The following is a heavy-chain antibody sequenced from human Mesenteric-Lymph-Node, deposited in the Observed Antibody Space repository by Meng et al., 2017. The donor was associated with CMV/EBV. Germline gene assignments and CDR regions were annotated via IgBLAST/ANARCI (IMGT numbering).Heavy chain of an antibody. Sequence: LSCTVSGGSISSSSYYWGWIRQPPGKGLEWIGSIYYSGSTYYNPSLKSRVTISVDTSKNQFSLKLSSVTAADTAVYYCARDRAKNWNYHDAFDLWCQGPLVPVSS. J-gene: IGHJ3*01. CDR3: ARDRAKNWNYHDAFDL. CDR2: IYYSGST. D-gene: IGHD1-7*01. V-gene: IGHV4-39*07. CDR1: GGSISSSSYY.